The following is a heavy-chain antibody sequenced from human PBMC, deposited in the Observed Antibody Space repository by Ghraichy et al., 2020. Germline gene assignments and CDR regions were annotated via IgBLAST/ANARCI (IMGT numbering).Heavy chain of an antibody. CDR1: GFTFSSYG. CDR2: IWYDGSNK. CDR3: AREITTLTNWFDP. J-gene: IGHJ5*02. Sequence: GGSLRLSCAASGFTFSSYGMHWVRQAPGKGLEWVAVIWYDGSNKYYADSVKGRFTISRDNSKNTLYLQMNSLRAEDTAVYYCAREITTLTNWFDPWGQGTLVTVSS. V-gene: IGHV3-33*01. D-gene: IGHD3-10*02.